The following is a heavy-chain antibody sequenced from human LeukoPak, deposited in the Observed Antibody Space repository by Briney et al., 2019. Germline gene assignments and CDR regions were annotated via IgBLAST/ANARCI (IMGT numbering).Heavy chain of an antibody. Sequence: PSETLSLTCTVSGDSLGSGDYYWNWIRQHPEKGLEWIGYIYHSGSPYYNPSLKSRTSISIDTSKNQVSLKLASVTVADTAVYFSARDLGTTDSRRHWYFDLWGLGTLVTVSS. J-gene: IGHJ2*01. CDR3: ARDLGTTDSRRHWYFDL. CDR1: GDSLGSGDYY. D-gene: IGHD4-11*01. CDR2: IYHSGSP. V-gene: IGHV4-31*03.